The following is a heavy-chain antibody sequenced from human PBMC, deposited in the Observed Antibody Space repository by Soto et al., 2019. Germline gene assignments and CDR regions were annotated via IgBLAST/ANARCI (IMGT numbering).Heavy chain of an antibody. CDR2: VSYDGSYK. Sequence: QVQLVESGGGVAQPGRSLRLSCAVSGFTFSDYGMHWVRQAPGKGLEWVAVVSYDGSYKYYADSVKGRFTVSRDLSGETLFLQMNSLRLEDTAVYFCAKEMYPRTVLDSSSPWGDYWGQGTLVAVSS. D-gene: IGHD6-6*01. CDR1: GFTFSDYG. CDR3: AKEMYPRTVLDSSSPWGDY. J-gene: IGHJ4*02. V-gene: IGHV3-30*18.